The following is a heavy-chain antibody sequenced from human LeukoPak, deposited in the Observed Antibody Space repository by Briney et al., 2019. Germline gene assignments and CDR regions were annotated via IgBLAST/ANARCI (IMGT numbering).Heavy chain of an antibody. CDR3: ARQGGITVLGVAQPGGAFDI. J-gene: IGHJ3*02. CDR2: INPSGGSP. Sequence: ASVKVSCKASGYTFTSYYMHWVRQAPGQGLEWMGIINPSGGSPSYAQKFQGRVTMTRDTSTSTVYMELSSLRSEDTAVYYCARQGGITVLGVAQPGGAFDIWGQGTMVTVSS. V-gene: IGHV1-46*01. D-gene: IGHD3-3*01. CDR1: GYTFTSYY.